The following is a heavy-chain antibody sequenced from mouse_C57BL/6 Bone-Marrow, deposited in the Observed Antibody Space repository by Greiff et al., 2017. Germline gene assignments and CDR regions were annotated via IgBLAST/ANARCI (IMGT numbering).Heavy chain of an antibody. V-gene: IGHV1-72*01. D-gene: IGHD3-2*02. CDR3: ARVGSGYPYAMDY. CDR1: GYTFTSYW. Sequence: QVQLQQPGAELVKPGASVKLSCKASGYTFTSYWMHWVKQRPGRGLEGIGRIDPNRGGTKYNEKFKSKATLTVDKPSSTAYMQLSSLTSEDSAVYYCARVGSGYPYAMDYWGQGTSVTVSS. J-gene: IGHJ4*01. CDR2: IDPNRGGT.